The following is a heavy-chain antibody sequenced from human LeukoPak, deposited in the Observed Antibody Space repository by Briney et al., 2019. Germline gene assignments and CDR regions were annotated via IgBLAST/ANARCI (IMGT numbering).Heavy chain of an antibody. V-gene: IGHV1-46*01. D-gene: IGHD6-19*01. J-gene: IGHJ4*02. CDR2: INPSGGST. CDR3: ARGYSSGWYDY. Sequence: ASVKVSCKASGYTFTSYYMHWVRQAPGQGLEWMGIINPSGGSTGYAQKFQGRVTMTRDMSTSTVYMELSSLRSEDTAVYYCARGYSSGWYDYWGQGTLVTVSS. CDR1: GYTFTSYY.